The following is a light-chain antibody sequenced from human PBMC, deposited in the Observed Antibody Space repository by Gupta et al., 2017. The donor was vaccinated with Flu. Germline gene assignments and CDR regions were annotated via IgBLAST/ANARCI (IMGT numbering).Light chain of an antibody. CDR1: QGISTY. J-gene: IGKJ2*01. CDR2: AAS. V-gene: IGKV1-9*01. CDR3: PQRNSDPVAHT. Sequence: DIQLTQSPSFLSASVGDRVTITCRASQGISTYLAWYQQKPGGAPKLLIYAASTLQRGVKSRFRGSGDGTEFTLTISSRQTKDVATHYCPQRNSDPVAHTFGQGTKVEIK.